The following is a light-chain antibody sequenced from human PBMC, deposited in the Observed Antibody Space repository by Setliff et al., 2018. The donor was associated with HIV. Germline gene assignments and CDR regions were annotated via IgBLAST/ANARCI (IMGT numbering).Light chain of an antibody. J-gene: IGLJ1*01. CDR3: AAWDDSLNGYV. CDR2: RNN. CDR1: SSNIGSNT. Sequence: QSVLTQPPPASGTPGQRVTISCSGGSSNIGSNTVNWYQQLPGTAPKLLIYRNNQRPSGVPDRFSGSKSGTSASLAISGLQSEDEADYYCAAWDDSLNGYVFGTGTKVTVL. V-gene: IGLV1-44*01.